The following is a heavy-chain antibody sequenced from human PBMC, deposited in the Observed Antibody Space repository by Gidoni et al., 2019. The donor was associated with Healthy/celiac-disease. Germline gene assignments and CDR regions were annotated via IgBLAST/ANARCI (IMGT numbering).Heavy chain of an antibody. Sequence: QVQLQQWGAGLLKPSETPSLTCAAYGGSFRGYYWSWNRQPPGKGLEWIGEINHSGSTNYNPSLKSRVTISVDTSKNQFSLKLSSVTAADTAVYYCARGRTIFGVVIMRPFDYWGQGTLVTVSS. J-gene: IGHJ4*02. CDR1: GGSFRGYY. CDR3: ARGRTIFGVVIMRPFDY. V-gene: IGHV4-34*01. D-gene: IGHD3-3*01. CDR2: INHSGST.